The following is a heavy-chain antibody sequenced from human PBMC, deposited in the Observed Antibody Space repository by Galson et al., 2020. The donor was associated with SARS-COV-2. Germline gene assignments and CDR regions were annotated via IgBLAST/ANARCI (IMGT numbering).Heavy chain of an antibody. Sequence: ASETLSLTCTVSGGSISSGGYYWSWIRQHPGKGLEWIGYIYYSGSTYYNPSLKSRVTISVDTSKNQFSLKLSSVTAADTAVYYCARGDYYVSSGRTGAFDIWGQGTRVTVSS. CDR2: IYYSGST. CDR1: GGSISSGGYY. CDR3: ARGDYYVSSGRTGAFDI. V-gene: IGHV4-31*03. D-gene: IGHD3-22*01. J-gene: IGHJ3*02.